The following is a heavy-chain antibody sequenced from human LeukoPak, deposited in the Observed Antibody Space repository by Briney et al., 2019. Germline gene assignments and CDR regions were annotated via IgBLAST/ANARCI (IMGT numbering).Heavy chain of an antibody. CDR3: AKHLDYFSSWKGYDFDY. Sequence: PSETLSLTCTVSAGAINRNSHFWYWIRQSPGKGLEWIGTIYYSGSTYYSPSLKSRVTISVDTSKNQFSLELNSVTPADTPGYYCAKHLDYFSSWKGYDFDYWGQGILVTVSS. CDR1: AGAINRNSHF. V-gene: IGHV4-39*01. D-gene: IGHD6-13*01. CDR2: IYYSGST. J-gene: IGHJ4*02.